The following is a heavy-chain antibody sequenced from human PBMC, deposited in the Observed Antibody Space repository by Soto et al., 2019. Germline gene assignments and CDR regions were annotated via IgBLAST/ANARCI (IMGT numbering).Heavy chain of an antibody. CDR3: ARGEMGSDYYFEY. D-gene: IGHD3-16*01. CDR1: VGSVSYGDYY. J-gene: IGHJ4*02. Sequence: SETLSLTCTFSVGSVSYGDYYCSWIRQPPGKGLEWLGYIYYSGSTYYNPSLKSRATISADTSKNQFSLRLSSVTAADTAVYYCARGEMGSDYYFEYLGQGTLVSVS. V-gene: IGHV4-30-4*01. CDR2: IYYSGST.